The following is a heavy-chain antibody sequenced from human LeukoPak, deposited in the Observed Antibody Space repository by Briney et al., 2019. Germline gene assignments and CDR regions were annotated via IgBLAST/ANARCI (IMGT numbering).Heavy chain of an antibody. V-gene: IGHV1-3*01. Sequence: ASVKVSCKVSGYTFTDFAMHWVRQAPGQRLEWMGWINAGTAKTMYSQKFQGRVTFTGDTSASMAYMELSSLRSEDTAIYYCARVPDGYWGQGTLVTVSS. CDR1: GYTFTDFA. J-gene: IGHJ4*02. CDR2: INAGTAKT. D-gene: IGHD2-8*01. CDR3: ARVPDGY.